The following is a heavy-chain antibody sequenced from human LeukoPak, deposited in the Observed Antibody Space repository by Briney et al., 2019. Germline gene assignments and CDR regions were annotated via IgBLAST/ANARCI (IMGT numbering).Heavy chain of an antibody. D-gene: IGHD4-17*01. Sequence: GGSLRLSCAASGFTFSNYDMHWVRQATGKGLEWDSGIGTAGDTYYPDSVKGRFTISRENAKNSLYLQMNSLRAEDTAVYYCARDRPDYGAERFAYWGQGTLVTVSS. J-gene: IGHJ4*02. V-gene: IGHV3-13*01. CDR1: GFTFSNYD. CDR2: IGTAGDT. CDR3: ARDRPDYGAERFAY.